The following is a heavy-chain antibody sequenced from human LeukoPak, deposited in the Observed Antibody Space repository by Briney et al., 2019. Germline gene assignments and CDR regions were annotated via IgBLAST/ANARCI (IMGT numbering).Heavy chain of an antibody. CDR2: TTSSAGYI. D-gene: IGHD3-22*01. Sequence: GGSLRLSCAASGFTFSTYSMNWVRQAPGKGLEWVSSTTSSAGYIYYADSVKGRFTISRDNAKNSLYLQMNSLGAEDTAVYYCARGPTYYDPSGFYSEYWGQGTLVTVSS. CDR3: ARGPTYYDPSGFYSEY. J-gene: IGHJ4*02. CDR1: GFTFSTYS. V-gene: IGHV3-21*01.